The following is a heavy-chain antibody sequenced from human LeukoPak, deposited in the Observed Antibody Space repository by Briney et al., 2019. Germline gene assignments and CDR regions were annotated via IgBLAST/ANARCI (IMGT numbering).Heavy chain of an antibody. V-gene: IGHV4-4*07. J-gene: IGHJ5*01. CDR1: GDSINSYY. D-gene: IGHD3-3*01. CDR2: IFTSGST. CDR3: AREIRPIFGAAPSNAGFDS. Sequence: SETLSLTCTVSGDSINSYYWISIRQPAGKGLEWIGRIFTSGSTNYNPSLKSRVTMSVDLSGNQFSLNVTSVTAADTAVYFCAREIRPIFGAAPSNAGFDSWGQGALVTVSS.